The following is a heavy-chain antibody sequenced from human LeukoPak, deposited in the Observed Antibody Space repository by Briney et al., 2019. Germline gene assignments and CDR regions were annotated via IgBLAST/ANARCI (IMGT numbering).Heavy chain of an antibody. CDR2: IYYSGST. Sequence: PSETLSLTCTVSGGSLSSYYWSWIRQPPGKGLEWIGYIYYSGSTNYNPSLKSRVTISVDTSKNQFSLKLSSVTAANTAVYYCARDLTWNYGWFDPWGQGTLVTVSS. J-gene: IGHJ5*02. CDR1: GGSLSSYY. CDR3: ARDLTWNYGWFDP. V-gene: IGHV4-59*01. D-gene: IGHD1-7*01.